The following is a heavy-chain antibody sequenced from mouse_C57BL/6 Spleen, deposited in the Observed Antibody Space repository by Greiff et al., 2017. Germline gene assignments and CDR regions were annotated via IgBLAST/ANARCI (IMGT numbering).Heavy chain of an antibody. D-gene: IGHD2-4*01. CDR2: IYPGSGST. CDR3: ARKRDYDYGFAY. J-gene: IGHJ3*01. Sequence: QVQLQQPGAELVKPGASVKMSCKASGYTFTSYWITWVKQRPGQGLEWIGDIYPGSGSTNYNEKFKSKATLTVDTSSSTAYMQLSSLTSEDSAVYYCARKRDYDYGFAYWGQGTLVTVSA. CDR1: GYTFTSYW. V-gene: IGHV1-55*01.